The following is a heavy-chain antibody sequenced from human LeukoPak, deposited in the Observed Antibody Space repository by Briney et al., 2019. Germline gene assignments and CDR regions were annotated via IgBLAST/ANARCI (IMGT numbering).Heavy chain of an antibody. V-gene: IGHV1-2*02. J-gene: IGHJ6*02. Sequence: GASVKVSCKASGYTFTGYYIHWVRQAPGQGLEWMGWINPNSGGTNYAQKFQGRVTMTRDTSISTAYMELSRLRSDDSAVYYCARDHCSSTSCYVHYYYGMDVWGQGTTVTVSS. D-gene: IGHD2-2*01. CDR2: INPNSGGT. CDR3: ARDHCSSTSCYVHYYYGMDV. CDR1: GYTFTGYY.